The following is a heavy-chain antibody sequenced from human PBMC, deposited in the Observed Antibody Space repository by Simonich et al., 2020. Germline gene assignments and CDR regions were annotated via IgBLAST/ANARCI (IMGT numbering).Heavy chain of an antibody. CDR1: GGSFSGYY. Sequence: QVQLQQWGAGLLKPSETLSLTCAVYGGSFSGYYWSWIRQPPGKGLEGIGEINHSGTPNYHPSLKSRVTISVDTSKNQFSLKLSSVTAADTAVYYCARGLRVAAAGTAFQHWGQGTLVTVSS. CDR3: ARGLRVAAAGTAFQH. V-gene: IGHV4-34*01. D-gene: IGHD6-13*01. J-gene: IGHJ1*01. CDR2: INHSGTP.